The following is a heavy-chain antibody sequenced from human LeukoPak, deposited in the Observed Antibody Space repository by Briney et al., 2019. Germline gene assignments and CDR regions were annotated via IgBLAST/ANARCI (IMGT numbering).Heavy chain of an antibody. CDR2: INHSGTT. D-gene: IGHD1-26*01. CDR3: ARGGSYPTSNDY. CDR1: GGPFNGYY. J-gene: IGHJ4*02. Sequence: PPETLSLTCTIYGGPFNGYYWSWIRQPPGKGLEWIGEINHSGTTNYNPSLKSRVTISVDTSKNQFSLKLSSVTAGDTAVYYCARGGSYPTSNDYWGQGTLVTVSS. V-gene: IGHV4-34*01.